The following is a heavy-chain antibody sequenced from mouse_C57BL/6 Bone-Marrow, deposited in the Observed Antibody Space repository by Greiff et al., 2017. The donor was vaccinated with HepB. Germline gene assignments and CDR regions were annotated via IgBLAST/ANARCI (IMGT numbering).Heavy chain of an antibody. CDR2: IWSGGST. CDR3: ARRGNDYPWFAY. CDR1: GFSLTSYG. Sequence: VKLVESGPGLVQPSQSLSITCTVSGFSLTSYGVHWVRQSPGKGLEWLGVIWSGGSTDYNAAFIARLSISKDNSKRQVFFKMNSLQADDTAIYYCARRGNDYPWFAYWGQGTLVTVSA. V-gene: IGHV2-2*01. J-gene: IGHJ3*01. D-gene: IGHD2-4*01.